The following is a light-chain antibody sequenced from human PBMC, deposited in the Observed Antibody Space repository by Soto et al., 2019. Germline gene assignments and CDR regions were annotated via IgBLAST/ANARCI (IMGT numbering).Light chain of an antibody. CDR1: QSVSSNY. J-gene: IGKJ2*01. V-gene: IGKV3-20*01. Sequence: EIVXXXXPXXLSLSLGERATLSCRASQSVSSNYVAWYQQKPGQAPRLLIYGTSRRAAGIPDRFSASGSGTDFSLTISRLEPEDFAVYYCQHYGSSPPDTFGQGTKVEIK. CDR3: QHYGSSPPDT. CDR2: GTS.